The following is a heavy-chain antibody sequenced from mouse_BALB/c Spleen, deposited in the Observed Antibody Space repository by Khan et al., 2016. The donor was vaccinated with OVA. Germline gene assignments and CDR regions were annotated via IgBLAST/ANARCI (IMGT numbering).Heavy chain of an antibody. CDR2: IDPFNGGT. Sequence: VQLKESGPELMKPGASVKISCKASGYSFTTYYIHWVMQSPGKSLEWIGYIDPFNGGTTYNQKFKGKTTLTVDKSSSTAYIHLSNLTSEDSAVYYGRRHCYVDWFTYWGQGTLVTVSA. CDR1: GYSFTTYY. J-gene: IGHJ3*01. D-gene: IGHD2-12*01. CDR3: RRHCYVDWFTY. V-gene: IGHV1S135*01.